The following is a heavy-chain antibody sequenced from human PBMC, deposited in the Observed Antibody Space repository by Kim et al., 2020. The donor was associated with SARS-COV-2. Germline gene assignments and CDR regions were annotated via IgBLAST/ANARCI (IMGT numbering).Heavy chain of an antibody. Sequence: SETLSLTCTVSGGSISSSSYYWGWIRQPPGKGLEWIGSIYYSGGTYYNPSLKSRVTISVDTSKNQFSLKLSSVTATDTAVYSCASLLLWFGELPHLFDYWGQGTRVPVPS. J-gene: IGHJ4*02. V-gene: IGHV4-39*01. CDR1: GGSISSSSYY. CDR2: IYYSGGT. D-gene: IGHD3-10*01. CDR3: ASLLLWFGELPHLFDY.